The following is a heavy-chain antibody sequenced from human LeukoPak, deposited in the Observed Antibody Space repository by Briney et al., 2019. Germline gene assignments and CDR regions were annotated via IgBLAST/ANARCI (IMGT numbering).Heavy chain of an antibody. CDR2: ISGSGGGT. Sequence: GGSLRLSCAASGFTFSSYGMHWVRQAPGKGLEWVSAISGSGGGTYYADSVKGRFTISRDNSKNILYLQMNSLRAEDTAVYYCAKDRCSNGVGCYYYYMDVWGKGTTVTISS. CDR3: AKDRCSNGVGCYYYYMDV. CDR1: GFTFSSYG. V-gene: IGHV3-23*01. D-gene: IGHD2-8*01. J-gene: IGHJ6*03.